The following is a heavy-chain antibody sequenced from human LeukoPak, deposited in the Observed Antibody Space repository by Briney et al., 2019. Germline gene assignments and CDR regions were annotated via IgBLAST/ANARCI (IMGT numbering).Heavy chain of an antibody. J-gene: IGHJ5*02. CDR2: IIPILGIA. V-gene: IGHV1-69*04. CDR1: GGTFSSYA. CDR3: ARENRNHLRSSWFDP. D-gene: IGHD1/OR15-1a*01. Sequence: SVKVSCKASGGTFSSYAIRWVRQAPGQGLEWMGRIIPILGIANYAQKFQGRVTITADKSTSTAYMELSSLRSEDTAVYYCARENRNHLRSSWFDPWGQGTLVTVSS.